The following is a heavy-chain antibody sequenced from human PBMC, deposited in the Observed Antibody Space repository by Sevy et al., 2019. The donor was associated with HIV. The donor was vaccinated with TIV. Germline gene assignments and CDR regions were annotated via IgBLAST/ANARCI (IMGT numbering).Heavy chain of an antibody. Sequence: ETLSLTCAVYGGSFSGYYWSWIRQPPGKGLEWIGEINHSGSTNCNPSLKSRVTISVDTSKNQFSLKLSSVTAADTAVYYCARDRRVKGYCSGGSCYGGTYYYYYGMDVWGQGTTVTVSS. V-gene: IGHV4-34*01. CDR1: GGSFSGYY. J-gene: IGHJ6*02. CDR3: ARDRRVKGYCSGGSCYGGTYYYYYGMDV. CDR2: INHSGST. D-gene: IGHD2-15*01.